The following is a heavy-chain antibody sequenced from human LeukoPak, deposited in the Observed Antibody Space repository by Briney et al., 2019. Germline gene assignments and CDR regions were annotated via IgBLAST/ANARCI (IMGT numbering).Heavy chain of an antibody. Sequence: GGTLRLSCAASGFTFSNYDMSWVRQAPGKGLEWVADISYNGSNKYYADSVKGRFTISRDNSKNTLYLQMNSLRAEDTAVYYCAKDPYDFWSGYLKGYYYYYMDVWGKGTTVTVSS. V-gene: IGHV3-30*18. CDR3: AKDPYDFWSGYLKGYYYYYMDV. CDR2: ISYNGSNK. J-gene: IGHJ6*03. CDR1: GFTFSNYD. D-gene: IGHD3-3*01.